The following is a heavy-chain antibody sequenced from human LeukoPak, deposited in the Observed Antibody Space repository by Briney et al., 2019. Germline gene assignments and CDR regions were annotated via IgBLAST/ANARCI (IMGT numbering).Heavy chain of an antibody. J-gene: IGHJ6*04. V-gene: IGHV4-4*02. CDR3: ARDPTMVRGPSMDV. Sequence: SETLSLTCAVSGGSISSSNWWSWVRQPPGKGLEWIGEIYHSGSTNYNPSLKSRVIISVDKSKNQFSLKLSSVTAADTAVYYCARDPTMVRGPSMDVWGKGTTVTVSS. CDR1: GGSISSSNW. CDR2: IYHSGST. D-gene: IGHD3-10*01.